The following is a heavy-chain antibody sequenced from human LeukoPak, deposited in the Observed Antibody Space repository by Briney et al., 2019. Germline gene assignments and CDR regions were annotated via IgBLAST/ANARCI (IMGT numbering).Heavy chain of an antibody. CDR3: ARVGGSNYGMSYFDS. Sequence: GWALRVSCVASGCTVSSNYMSWVRQAPGKGLEGVSIIYHTGSTYYADCVMGGFTISRDNPRKKLYLKMKSLRVETTAVYYCARVGGSNYGMSYFDSWGHGTLVTVSS. CDR1: GCTVSSNY. CDR2: IYHTGST. J-gene: IGHJ4*01. D-gene: IGHD4-11*01. V-gene: IGHV3-53*01.